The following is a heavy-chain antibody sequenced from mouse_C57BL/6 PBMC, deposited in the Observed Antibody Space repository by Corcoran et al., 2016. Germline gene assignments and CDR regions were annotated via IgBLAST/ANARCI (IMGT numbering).Heavy chain of an antibody. D-gene: IGHD2-2*01. J-gene: IGHJ1*03. Sequence: QVQLQQSGAELVKPGASVKISCKASGYAFSSYWMNWVKQRPGKGLEWIGQIYPGDGDTNYNGKFKGKATLTADKSSSTAYMQLSSLTSEDSAVYFCARLGYGYDGRVGYFDVWGTGTMVTVSS. CDR2: IYPGDGDT. CDR1: GYAFSSYW. CDR3: ARLGYGYDGRVGYFDV. V-gene: IGHV1-80*01.